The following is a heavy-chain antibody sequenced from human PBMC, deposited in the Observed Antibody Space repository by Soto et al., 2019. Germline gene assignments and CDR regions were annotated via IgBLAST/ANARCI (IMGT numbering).Heavy chain of an antibody. Sequence: PSLTCAVSGGSISSSNWWSWVRQPPGKGLEWIGEIYHSGSTNYNPSLKSRVTISVDKSKNQFSLKLSSVTAADTAVYYCARDPYYDSSGSNGLDYRAQVTLVTVSA. CDR2: IYHSGST. J-gene: IGHJ4*02. D-gene: IGHD3-22*01. CDR1: GGSISSSNW. CDR3: ARDPYYDSSGSNGLDY. V-gene: IGHV4-4*02.